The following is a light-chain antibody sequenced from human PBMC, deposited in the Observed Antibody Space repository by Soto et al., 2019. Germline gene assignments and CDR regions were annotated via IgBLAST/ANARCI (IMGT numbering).Light chain of an antibody. Sequence: EIVMTQSPVTLSVSPGERVTLSCRASQSLASTLAWYQQNPGQTPRLVIYGISARDSGIPGRFSGSGFGTAFLLTISRRQPEASAGYYWQQYLDWPHTFGGGTKVEI. CDR3: QQYLDWPHT. J-gene: IGKJ4*01. CDR1: QSLAST. V-gene: IGKV3-15*01. CDR2: GIS.